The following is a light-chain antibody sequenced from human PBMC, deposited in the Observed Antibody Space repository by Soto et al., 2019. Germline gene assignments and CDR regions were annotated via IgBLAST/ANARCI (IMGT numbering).Light chain of an antibody. V-gene: IGKV1-5*03. CDR2: KAS. J-gene: IGKJ1*01. CDR3: QQYNNDASWT. CDR1: QSISAW. Sequence: DIQMTQSPSTLSASIGDRVTITCRASQSISAWLAWYQQKPGKAPKLLIYKASTLESGVPSRFSGSGSGTEFTLTISRLQPADFATYYCQQYNNDASWTFGQGTRVQIK.